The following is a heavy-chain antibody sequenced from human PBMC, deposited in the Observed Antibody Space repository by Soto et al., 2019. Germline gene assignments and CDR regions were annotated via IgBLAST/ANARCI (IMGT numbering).Heavy chain of an antibody. CDR1: GFSFSNYP. D-gene: IGHD3-10*01. CDR2: ISGSGATT. Sequence: PGVSLRLSCVAAGFSFSNYPMSCVRRAPGKGLEWVSGISGSGATTYYADSVKGRFTISRDNSKTTLYLEMNSLRAEDTPVYYSANSRLRFAAFAYWDPEALHKVSS. CDR3: ANSRLRFAAFAY. J-gene: IGHJ4*01. V-gene: IGHV3-23*01.